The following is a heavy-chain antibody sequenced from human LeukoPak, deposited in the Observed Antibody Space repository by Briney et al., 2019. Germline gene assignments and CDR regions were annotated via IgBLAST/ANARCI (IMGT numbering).Heavy chain of an antibody. J-gene: IGHJ5*02. Sequence: ASVKVSCKASGYTFTGYYMHWVRQAPGQGVEWMGWINPNSGGTNYAQKIQGRVTMSRDTTNRTAYMEVSRLRSDDTAVYYCARDRRYAGNSGWFDPWGQGTLVTVSS. CDR1: GYTFTGYY. V-gene: IGHV1-2*02. CDR3: ARDRRYAGNSGWFDP. D-gene: IGHD4-23*01. CDR2: INPNSGGT.